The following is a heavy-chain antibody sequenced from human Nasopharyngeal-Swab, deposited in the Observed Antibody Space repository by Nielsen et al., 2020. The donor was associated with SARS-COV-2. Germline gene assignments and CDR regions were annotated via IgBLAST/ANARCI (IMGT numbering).Heavy chain of an antibody. J-gene: IGHJ4*02. D-gene: IGHD6-19*01. CDR3: ARDRYNSE. CDR1: GFTFGRFW. Sequence: GESLKISCAASGFTFGRFWMTWVRQAPGKGLEWVANIKEDGSETNYVESVKGRFTISRDNAKNSLYLQMNSLRAEDTAVYHCARDRYNSEWGQGSLVTVSS. V-gene: IGHV3-7*01. CDR2: IKEDGSET.